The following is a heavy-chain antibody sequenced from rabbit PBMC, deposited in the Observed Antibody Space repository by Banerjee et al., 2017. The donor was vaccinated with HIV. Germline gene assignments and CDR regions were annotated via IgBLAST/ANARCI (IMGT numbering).Heavy chain of an antibody. D-gene: IGHD6-1*01. CDR2: IYTSSSGT. J-gene: IGHJ4*01. CDR3: ARKDNNGGASDGDAGFNL. CDR1: GFSFSSSYY. Sequence: QSLEESGGGLVKPEGSLTLTCTASGFSFSSSYYMCWVRQAPGKGLEWIGCIYTSSSGTGYASWAKGRFTISKTSSTTVTLQMTSLTAADTATYFCARKDNNGGASDGDAGFNLWGPGTLVTVS. V-gene: IGHV1S40*01.